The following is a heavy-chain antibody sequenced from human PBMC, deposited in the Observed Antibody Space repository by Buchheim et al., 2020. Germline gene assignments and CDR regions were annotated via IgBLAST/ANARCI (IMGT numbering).Heavy chain of an antibody. CDR3: AKAMYYDFWSGYYYYYYGMGV. CDR2: ISGSGGST. V-gene: IGHV3-23*01. Sequence: EVQLLESGGGLVQPGGSLRLSCAASGFIFSSYAMSWVRQAPGKGLEWVSAISGSGGSTYYADSVKGRFTISRDNSKNTLYLQMNSLRAEDTAVYYCAKAMYYDFWSGYYYYYYGMGVWGQGTT. CDR1: GFIFSSYA. J-gene: IGHJ6*02. D-gene: IGHD3-3*01.